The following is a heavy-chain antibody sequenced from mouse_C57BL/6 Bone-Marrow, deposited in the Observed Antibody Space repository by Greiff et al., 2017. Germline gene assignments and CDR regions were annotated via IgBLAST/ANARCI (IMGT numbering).Heavy chain of an antibody. D-gene: IGHD2-1*01. CDR2: IYPGGGYT. CDR3: ARWDYGNYDWYFDV. Sequence: VQVVESGAELVRPGTSVKMSCKASGYTFTNYWIGWAQQRPGHGLEWIGDIYPGGGYTNYNEKFKGKATLTADKSSSTAYMQFSSLTSEDSAIYYCARWDYGNYDWYFDVWGTGTTVTVSS. J-gene: IGHJ1*03. CDR1: GYTFTNYW. V-gene: IGHV1-63*01.